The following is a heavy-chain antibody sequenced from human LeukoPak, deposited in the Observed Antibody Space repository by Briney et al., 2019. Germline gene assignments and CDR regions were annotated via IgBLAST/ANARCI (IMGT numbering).Heavy chain of an antibody. J-gene: IGHJ5*02. CDR3: ARYGDYEGNWFDP. D-gene: IGHD4-17*01. V-gene: IGHV3-53*01. CDR1: RFTVSSNY. Sequence: GGSLRLSCAASRFTVSSNYMSWVRQAPGKGLEWVSVIYSGGSTYYADSVKGRFTISRDNSKNTLYLQMNSLRAEDTAVYYCARYGDYEGNWFDPWGQGTLVTVSS. CDR2: IYSGGST.